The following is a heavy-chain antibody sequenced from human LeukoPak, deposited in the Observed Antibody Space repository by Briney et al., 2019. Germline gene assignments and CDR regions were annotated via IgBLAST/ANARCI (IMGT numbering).Heavy chain of an antibody. V-gene: IGHV3-74*01. CDR3: ARDYCSGGSCYFDY. Sequence: PGGSLRLSRAASGFTFSSYWMHLVRQAPGKGLVWVSRINSDGSSTSYADSVKGRFTISRDNAKNTLYLQMNSLRAEDTAVYYCARDYCSGGSCYFDYWGQGTLVTVSS. D-gene: IGHD2-15*01. CDR1: GFTFSSYW. J-gene: IGHJ4*02. CDR2: INSDGSST.